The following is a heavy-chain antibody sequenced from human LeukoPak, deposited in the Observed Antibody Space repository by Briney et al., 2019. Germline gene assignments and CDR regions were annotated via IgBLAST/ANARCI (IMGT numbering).Heavy chain of an antibody. CDR3: ARHRSTSCPDY. J-gene: IGHJ4*02. D-gene: IGHD2-2*01. V-gene: IGHV3-48*01. CDR2: ISSSSSTI. CDR1: GFTFSSYS. Sequence: GGSLRLSCAASGFTFSSYSMNWVRQAPGKGLEWVSYISSSSSTIYYADSVKGRFTISRDNAKNSLYLQMNSLGAEDTAVYYCARHRSTSCPDYWGQGTLVTVSS.